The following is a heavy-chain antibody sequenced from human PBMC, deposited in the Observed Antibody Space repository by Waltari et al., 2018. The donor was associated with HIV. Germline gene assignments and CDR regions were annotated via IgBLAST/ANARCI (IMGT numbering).Heavy chain of an antibody. Sequence: QVQLVQSGAEVKKPGASVKVSCKASGYTFTNYYINWVRQSPGQGLEWRARINPSVGSTSHAQKFQGRVTMTRDTSTSTVYMELSSLRSEDTAVYYCARDKAVGIITSVFNMWGQGTMVIVSS. CDR3: ARDKAVGIITSVFNM. CDR1: GYTFTNYY. V-gene: IGHV1-46*01. D-gene: IGHD3-3*01. J-gene: IGHJ3*02. CDR2: INPSVGST.